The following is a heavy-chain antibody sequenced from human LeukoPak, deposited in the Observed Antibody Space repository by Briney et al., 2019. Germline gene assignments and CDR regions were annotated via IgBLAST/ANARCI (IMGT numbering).Heavy chain of an antibody. Sequence: GGSLRLSCAASGVTDSSNYMSWVRQAPGKGLEWVSVIYSDDTTYYADSVKGRLTISRDNSKNTLFLQMNSLRAEDTAVCYCARDGYDSSGYPFDPWGQGTLVTVSS. J-gene: IGHJ5*02. V-gene: IGHV3-66*01. CDR3: ARDGYDSSGYPFDP. CDR2: IYSDDTT. CDR1: GVTDSSNY. D-gene: IGHD3-22*01.